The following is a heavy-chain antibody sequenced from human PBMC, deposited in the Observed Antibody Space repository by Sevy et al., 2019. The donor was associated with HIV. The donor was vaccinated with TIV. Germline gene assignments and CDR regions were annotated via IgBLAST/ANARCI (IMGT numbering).Heavy chain of an antibody. Sequence: GGSLRLSCAASGFTFSNYAMSWVRQTPGKGLEWVSAISGSAHRTYSTDSVKGRFTISRDNSKNMLFLQMNSLRAEDTAVYYCVKEVSEYSYSDYWGQGTLVTVSS. D-gene: IGHD5-18*01. CDR1: GFTFSNYA. CDR3: VKEVSEYSYSDY. V-gene: IGHV3-23*01. CDR2: ISGSAHRT. J-gene: IGHJ4*02.